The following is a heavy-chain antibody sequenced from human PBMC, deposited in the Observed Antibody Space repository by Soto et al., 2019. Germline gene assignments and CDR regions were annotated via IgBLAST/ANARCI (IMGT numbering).Heavy chain of an antibody. CDR1: GGSISSSSYY. J-gene: IGHJ5*02. CDR2: IYYSGST. D-gene: IGHD6-13*01. V-gene: IGHV4-39*01. CDR3: AGWGSSWSDLSLSDWFDP. Sequence: LETLSLTCTVSGGSISSSSYYWGWIRQPPGKGLEWIGSIYYSGSTYYNPSLKSRVTISVDTSKNQFSLKLSSVTAADTAVYYCAGWGSSWSDLSLSDWFDPWGQGTLVTVSS.